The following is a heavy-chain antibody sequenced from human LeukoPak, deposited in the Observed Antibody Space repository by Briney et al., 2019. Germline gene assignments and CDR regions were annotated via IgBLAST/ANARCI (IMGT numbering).Heavy chain of an antibody. V-gene: IGHV4-59*01. Sequence: SETLSLTCTVSGGSISSYYWSWIRQPPGKGLEWIGYIYYSGSTNHNPSLKSRVTISVDTSKNQFSLKLSSVTAADTAVYYCARDSGYGDPFDYWGQGTLVTVSS. CDR1: GGSISSYY. CDR2: IYYSGST. D-gene: IGHD3-22*01. J-gene: IGHJ4*02. CDR3: ARDSGYGDPFDY.